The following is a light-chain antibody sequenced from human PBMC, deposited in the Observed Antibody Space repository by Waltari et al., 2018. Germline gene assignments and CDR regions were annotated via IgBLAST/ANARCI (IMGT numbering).Light chain of an antibody. Sequence: QSGLTQPASVSASPGESITISCTGTSGDIGGSDFVSSYQHHPGRAPKVLIFDVNHRPSRISDRFAGSKSGNTASLTISELQPEDDADYYCRSHSTNNIVLFGGGTKVTVL. V-gene: IGLV2-14*03. CDR3: RSHSTNNIVL. J-gene: IGLJ2*01. CDR1: SGDIGGSDF. CDR2: DVN.